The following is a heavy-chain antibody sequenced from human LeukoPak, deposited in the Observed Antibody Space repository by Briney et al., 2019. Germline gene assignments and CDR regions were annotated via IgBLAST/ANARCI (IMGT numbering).Heavy chain of an antibody. CDR2: IRYDGSNK. Sequence: GGSLRLSCAASGFTFGSYGMHWVRQAPGKGLEWVAFIRYDGSNKYYADSVKGRFTISRDNSKNTLYLQMNSLRAEDTAVYYCAKDHAPSSGWSFDYWGQGTLVTVSS. CDR1: GFTFGSYG. D-gene: IGHD6-19*01. V-gene: IGHV3-30*02. J-gene: IGHJ4*02. CDR3: AKDHAPSSGWSFDY.